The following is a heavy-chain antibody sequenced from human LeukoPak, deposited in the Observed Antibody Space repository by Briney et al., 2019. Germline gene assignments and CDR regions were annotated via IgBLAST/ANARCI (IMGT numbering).Heavy chain of an antibody. J-gene: IGHJ6*03. Sequence: SETLSLTCAVYGGSFSGYYWSWIRQPPGKGLEWIGEINHSGSTNYNPSLKSRVTISVDTSKNQFSLKLSSVTAADTAVYYCARGGKWLKRYYYMDVWGKGTTVTVSS. D-gene: IGHD6-19*01. CDR1: GGSFSGYY. CDR2: INHSGST. V-gene: IGHV4-34*01. CDR3: ARGGKWLKRYYYMDV.